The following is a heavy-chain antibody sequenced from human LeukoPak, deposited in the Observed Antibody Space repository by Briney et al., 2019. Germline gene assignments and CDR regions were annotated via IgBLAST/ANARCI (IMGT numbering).Heavy chain of an antibody. V-gene: IGHV1-2*02. Sequence: ASVKVSCKASGYTFTGYYMHWVRQAPGQGLKWMGWINPNSGGTNYAQKFQGRVTMTRDTSISTAYMELSSLRSEDTAVYYCASSWVPSNYYDSSGYYPLDYWGQGTLVTVSS. J-gene: IGHJ4*02. CDR1: GYTFTGYY. CDR2: INPNSGGT. CDR3: ASSWVPSNYYDSSGYYPLDY. D-gene: IGHD3-22*01.